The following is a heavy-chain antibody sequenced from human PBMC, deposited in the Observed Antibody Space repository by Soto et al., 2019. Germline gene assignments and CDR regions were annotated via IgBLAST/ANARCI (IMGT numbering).Heavy chain of an antibody. Sequence: QVHLVQSAGEVKKPGASVKVSCKASGYTFIRYGITWVRQAPGQGLEWVGWISPYNDYTNHAQNLQGRVSMTTDTSTNTVYMELRGLIPDDTALYYCARGGYYDNVWGKLSHYGLDVWGQGTTVTVSS. CDR2: ISPYNDYT. V-gene: IGHV1-18*01. CDR1: GYTFIRYG. CDR3: ARGGYYDNVWGKLSHYGLDV. D-gene: IGHD3-16*01. J-gene: IGHJ6*02.